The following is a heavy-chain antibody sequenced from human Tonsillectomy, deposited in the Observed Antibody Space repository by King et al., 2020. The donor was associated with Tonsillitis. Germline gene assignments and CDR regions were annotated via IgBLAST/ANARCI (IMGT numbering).Heavy chain of an antibody. CDR3: ARVRFIRVGAPFAFDF. D-gene: IGHD1-26*01. CDR2: INSSSSYI. V-gene: IGHV3-21*01. CDR1: GFTFSSYS. J-gene: IGHJ3*01. Sequence: EVQLVESGGGLVKPGGSLRLSCTASGFTFSSYSMNWVRQAPGKGPEWVSSINSSSSYIYCADSVKGRFTISRDNAKNSLYRQMNSLRAEDTAVYYCARVRFIRVGAPFAFDFWAKGQWSPSLQ.